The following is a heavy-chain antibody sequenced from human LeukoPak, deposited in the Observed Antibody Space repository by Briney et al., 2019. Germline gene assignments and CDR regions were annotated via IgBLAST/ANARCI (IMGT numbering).Heavy chain of an antibody. CDR1: GGSISSYY. J-gene: IGHJ4*02. CDR2: IYTSGST. D-gene: IGHD4-17*01. CDR3: ARTYGDFFAAPFDY. Sequence: SETLSLTCTVSGGSISSYYWSWIRQPAGKGLEWIGRIYTSGSTNYNPSLKSRVTMSVDTSKNQFSLKLSSVTAADTAVYYCARTYGDFFAAPFDYWRQGTLVTVSS. V-gene: IGHV4-4*07.